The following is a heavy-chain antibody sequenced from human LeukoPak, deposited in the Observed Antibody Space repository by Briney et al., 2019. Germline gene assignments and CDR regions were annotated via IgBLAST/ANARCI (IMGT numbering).Heavy chain of an antibody. CDR1: GFTFSSFW. CDR3: TRVFGGYDVSDY. V-gene: IGHV3-7*03. J-gene: IGHJ4*02. CDR2: IKKDGNQK. D-gene: IGHD3-3*01. Sequence: GGSLRLSCAASGFTFSSFWMSWVRQSPGKGLEWLANIKKDGNQKYYVDSVGGRFTISRDNAKNSLYLQMDNLRVDDTAVYYWTRVFGGYDVSDYWGQGTLVTVSS.